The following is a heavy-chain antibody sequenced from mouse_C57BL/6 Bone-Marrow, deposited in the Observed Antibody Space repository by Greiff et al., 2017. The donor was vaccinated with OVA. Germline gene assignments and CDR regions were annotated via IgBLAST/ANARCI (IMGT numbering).Heavy chain of an antibody. CDR3: EREGGQLRLPAWFAY. CDR2: INPYNGGT. Sequence: VQLQQSGPVLVKPGASVKMSCKASGYTFTDYYMNWVKQSHGKSLEWIGVINPYNGGTSYNQKFKGKATLTVDKSSSTAYMELNSLTSEDSAVYYGEREGGQLRLPAWFAYWGQGTLVTVSA. CDR1: GYTFTDYY. V-gene: IGHV1-19*01. D-gene: IGHD3-2*02. J-gene: IGHJ3*01.